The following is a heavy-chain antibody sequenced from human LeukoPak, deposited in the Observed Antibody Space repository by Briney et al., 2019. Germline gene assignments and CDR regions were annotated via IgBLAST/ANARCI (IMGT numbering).Heavy chain of an antibody. Sequence: PSETLSLTCAVSGVSICSGYWSWIRQPPGKGLEWIGYIYYRGNTNYNPSLKTRVTISVDSSKNKFSLKLNSVAAADTAVYFCARHAVGTIRAFDIWGQGTMVTVSS. CDR2: IYYRGNT. D-gene: IGHD1-26*01. CDR3: ARHAVGTIRAFDI. CDR1: GVSICSGY. J-gene: IGHJ3*02. V-gene: IGHV4-59*01.